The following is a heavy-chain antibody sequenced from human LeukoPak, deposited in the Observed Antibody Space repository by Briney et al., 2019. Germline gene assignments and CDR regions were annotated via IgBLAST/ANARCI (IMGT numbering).Heavy chain of an antibody. CDR2: ISAYNGNT. V-gene: IGHV1-18*01. D-gene: IGHD4-11*01. CDR3: ARVGRKMTSRLYPFDY. J-gene: IGHJ4*02. Sequence: ASVKVSCKASGYTFTSYGISWVRQAPGQGLEWMGWISAYNGNTNYAQKLQGRVTMTTDTSTSTAYMELRSLRSDDTAVYYCARVGRKMTSRLYPFDYGGQETLVTVSS. CDR1: GYTFTSYG.